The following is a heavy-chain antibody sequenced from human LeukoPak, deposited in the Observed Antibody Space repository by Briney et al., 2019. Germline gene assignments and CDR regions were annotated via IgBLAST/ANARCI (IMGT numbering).Heavy chain of an antibody. D-gene: IGHD5-18*01. Sequence: SETLSLTCTVSGGSISSYYWSWIRQPPGKGLEWIGYIYYSGSTNYNPSLKSRVTISVDTSKNQFSLKLSSVTAADTAVYYCARVDTAMTGGLDYWGQGTLVTVSS. CDR3: ARVDTAMTGGLDY. V-gene: IGHV4-59*08. J-gene: IGHJ4*02. CDR2: IYYSGST. CDR1: GGSISSYY.